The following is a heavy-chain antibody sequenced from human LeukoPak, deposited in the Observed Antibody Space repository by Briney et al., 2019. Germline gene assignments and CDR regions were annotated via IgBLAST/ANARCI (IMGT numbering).Heavy chain of an antibody. D-gene: IGHD4-17*01. CDR3: IKRDAIVDGDHIG. CDR1: GSNFSDSA. V-gene: IGHV3-73*01. J-gene: IGHJ4*02. Sequence: PGGSLRLSCAASGSNFSDSAVHWVRQASGEGLEWVGRIRSKVNDDATAYTASVKGRFTISRDDSKNTAYLQMNSLKTEDTAVYYCIKRDAIVDGDHIGWGQGTLVTVSS. CDR2: IRSKVNDDAT.